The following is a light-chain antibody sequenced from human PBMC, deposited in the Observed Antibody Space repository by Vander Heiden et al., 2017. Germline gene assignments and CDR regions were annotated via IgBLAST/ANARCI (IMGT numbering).Light chain of an antibody. J-gene: IGKJ4*02. CDR1: QRIFYSSNNISY. CDR2: WAS. Sequence: IVMTQSPASLAVSPGDRATINCRSSQRIFYSSNNISYLAWYQQKPGQPPKLLIYWASTRQSGVPDRFSGSGSGTDFTLTISSLQADDVAVYYCQQYYSAPLTFGGGTRVEIK. CDR3: QQYYSAPLT. V-gene: IGKV4-1*01.